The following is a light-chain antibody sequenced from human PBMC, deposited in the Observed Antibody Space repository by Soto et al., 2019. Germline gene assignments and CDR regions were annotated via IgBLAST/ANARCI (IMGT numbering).Light chain of an antibody. Sequence: QSVLTQPPSVSAAPGQTVTISCSGSSSNIGNNYVSWYQQLPGTAPKLLIYDNNKRPSGIPDRFTGSKSGTSATLAITGLQTGHEADYYCGTWENRLSAVFGGGTKVTVL. CDR3: GTWENRLSAV. CDR1: SSNIGNNY. V-gene: IGLV1-51*01. J-gene: IGLJ2*01. CDR2: DNN.